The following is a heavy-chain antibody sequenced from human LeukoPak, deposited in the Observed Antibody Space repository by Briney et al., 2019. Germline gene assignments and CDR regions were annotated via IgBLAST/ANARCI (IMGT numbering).Heavy chain of an antibody. J-gene: IGHJ4*02. CDR3: ARAAGGVVVSAAILPIYFDY. Sequence: SETLSLTCAVYGGSFSGYYWSWIRQPPGKGLEWIGEINHSGSTNYNPSLKSRVTISVDTSKNQFSLKLSSVTAADTAVYYCARAAGGVVVSAAILPIYFDYWGQGTPVTVSS. CDR1: GGSFSGYY. CDR2: INHSGST. V-gene: IGHV4-34*01. D-gene: IGHD2-2*02.